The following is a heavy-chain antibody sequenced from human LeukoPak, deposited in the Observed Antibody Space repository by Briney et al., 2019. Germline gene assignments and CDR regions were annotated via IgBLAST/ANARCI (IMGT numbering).Heavy chain of an antibody. CDR1: GFTFSSYS. CDR2: ISSSSSTI. V-gene: IGHV3-48*01. D-gene: IGHD3-3*01. CDR3: ASPPLTYYDFWSGYYYFDY. J-gene: IGHJ4*02. Sequence: GGSLRLSCAASGFTFSSYSMNWVRQAPGKGLEWVSYISSSSSTIYYADSVKGRFTISRDNAKNSLYLQMNSLRAEDTAVYYCASPPLTYYDFWSGYYYFDYWGQGTLVTVSS.